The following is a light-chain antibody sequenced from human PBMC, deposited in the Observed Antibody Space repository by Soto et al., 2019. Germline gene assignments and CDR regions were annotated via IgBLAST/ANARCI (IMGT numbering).Light chain of an antibody. CDR2: DVS. J-gene: IGLJ1*01. V-gene: IGLV2-14*01. CDR3: SSYTSSSTLYV. CDR1: SSDVGGYNY. Sequence: QSALTQPASVSGSPGQSITISCTGTSSDVGGYNYVSWYQQHPGKAPKLMIYDVSNRPSGVSNRFSGSKSGNTASLTISGLQAEDEAVYYCSSYTSSSTLYVFVTGTKVTVL.